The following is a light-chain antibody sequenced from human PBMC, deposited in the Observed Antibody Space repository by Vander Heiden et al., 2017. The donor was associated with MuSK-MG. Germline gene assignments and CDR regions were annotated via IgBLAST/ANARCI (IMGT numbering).Light chain of an antibody. CDR1: QSLLHSNGYNY. Sequence: DIVMTQSPLSLPVTPGEPASIPCRSSQSLLHSNGYNYLDWYLQKPGQSPQLLIYLGSNRASGVPDRFSGSGSGTDFTLKISRVEAEDVGVYYCMQAVKTPRTFGQGTKVEIK. CDR3: MQAVKTPRT. V-gene: IGKV2-28*01. CDR2: LGS. J-gene: IGKJ1*01.